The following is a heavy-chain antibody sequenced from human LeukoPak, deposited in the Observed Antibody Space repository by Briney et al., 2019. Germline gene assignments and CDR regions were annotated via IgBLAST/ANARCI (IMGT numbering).Heavy chain of an antibody. J-gene: IGHJ3*02. CDR3: ARDWRPDAFDI. Sequence: ASVKVSCKASGGTFSSYAISWVRQVPGQGLEWMGGIIPIFGTANYAQKFQGRVTITADESTSTAYMELSSLRSEDAAVYYCARDWRPDAFDIWGQGTMVTVSS. CDR2: IIPIFGTA. CDR1: GGTFSSYA. V-gene: IGHV1-69*13. D-gene: IGHD6-6*01.